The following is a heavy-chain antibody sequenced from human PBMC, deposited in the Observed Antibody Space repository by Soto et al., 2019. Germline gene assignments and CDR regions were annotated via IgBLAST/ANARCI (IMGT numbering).Heavy chain of an antibody. V-gene: IGHV5-51*01. Sequence: GESLKLSCKGSGYSFTSYWIGWVRQMPGKGLEWMGIIYPGDSDTRYSPSFQGQVTISADKSISTAYPQWSSLKASDTAMYYCARRLSSGWRYYYYGIDVWGQGTTVTVSS. J-gene: IGHJ6*02. CDR3: ARRLSSGWRYYYYGIDV. D-gene: IGHD6-19*01. CDR2: IYPGDSDT. CDR1: GYSFTSYW.